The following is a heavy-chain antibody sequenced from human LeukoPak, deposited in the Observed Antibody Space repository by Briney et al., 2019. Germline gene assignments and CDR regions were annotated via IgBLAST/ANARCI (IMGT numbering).Heavy chain of an antibody. CDR2: ISNSGST. Sequence: SETLSLTCTVSGGPIIIHYWTWIGQSPVKGLEWIGDISNSGSTSYNPSLKSRVTISIDTSKNQFSLKLSSVTAADTAVYYCGRDALVGYLSFYYMDVWGKGTTVTVSS. J-gene: IGHJ6*03. D-gene: IGHD2-15*01. CDR1: GGPIIIHY. CDR3: GRDALVGYLSFYYMDV. V-gene: IGHV4-59*11.